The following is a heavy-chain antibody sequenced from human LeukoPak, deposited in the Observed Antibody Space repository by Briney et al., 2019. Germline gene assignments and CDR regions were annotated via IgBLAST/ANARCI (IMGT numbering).Heavy chain of an antibody. CDR3: AKGSRATYDY. CDR2: ITDSGDGT. V-gene: IGHV3-23*01. J-gene: IGHJ4*02. CDR1: GFTFSSYA. Sequence: GGSLRLSCAASGFTFSSYAMTWVRQAPGKGLEWVSSITDSGDGTYYADSVKGRFTISRDNSKNTLYLQVNSLRAEDTAVYYCAKGSRATYDYWGQGTLVTVST.